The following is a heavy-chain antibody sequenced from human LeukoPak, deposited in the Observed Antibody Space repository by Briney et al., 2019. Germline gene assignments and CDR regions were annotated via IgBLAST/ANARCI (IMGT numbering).Heavy chain of an antibody. D-gene: IGHD4-11*01. CDR2: IYYSGST. CDR1: GGSISSYY. Sequence: SETLSLTCTVSGGSISSYYWSWIRQPPRKGLEWIGYIYYSGSTNYNPSLKSRVTISVDTSKNQFSLKLSSVTAADTAVYYCARDVSYSNYFDYWGQGTLVTVSS. V-gene: IGHV4-59*01. J-gene: IGHJ4*02. CDR3: ARDVSYSNYFDY.